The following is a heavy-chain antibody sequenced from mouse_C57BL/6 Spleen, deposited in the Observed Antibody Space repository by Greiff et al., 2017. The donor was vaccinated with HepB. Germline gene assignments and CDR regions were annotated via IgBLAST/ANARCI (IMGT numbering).Heavy chain of an antibody. CDR3: ARDYYGSRRDYAMDY. V-gene: IGHV1-50*01. D-gene: IGHD1-1*01. J-gene: IGHJ4*01. CDR2: IDPSDSYT. CDR1: GYTFTSYW. Sequence: QVQLKQPGAELVKPGASVKLSCKASGYTFTSYWMQWVKQRPGQGLEWIGEIDPSDSYTNYNQKFKGKATLTVDTSSSTAYMQLSSLTSEDSAVYYCARDYYGSRRDYAMDYWGQGTSVTVSS.